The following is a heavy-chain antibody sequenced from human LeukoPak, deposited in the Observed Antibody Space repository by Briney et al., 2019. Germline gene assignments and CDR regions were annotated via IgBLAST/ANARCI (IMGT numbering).Heavy chain of an antibody. Sequence: SQTLSLTCAISGDSVSSNSATWNWIRQSPSRGLEWLARTYYRSKWYNDYALSVKGRITINPDTSKNQFSLKLSSVTAADTAVYYCARTGYLGIDYWGQGTLVTVSS. CDR1: GDSVSSNSAT. CDR3: ARTGYLGIDY. V-gene: IGHV6-1*01. D-gene: IGHD1-26*01. J-gene: IGHJ4*02. CDR2: TYYRSKWYN.